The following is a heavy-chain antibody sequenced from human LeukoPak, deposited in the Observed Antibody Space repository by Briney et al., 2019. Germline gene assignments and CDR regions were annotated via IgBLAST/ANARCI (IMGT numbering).Heavy chain of an antibody. V-gene: IGHV1-69*01. CDR3: ARGMYRNGSGSYYHFDY. Sequence: SVKVSCKASGGTFSSYAISWVRQAPGQGLEWLGGITPIFGTANYAQKFQGRVTITADESTSTAYMELSSLRSEDTAVYYCARGMYRNGSGSYYHFDYWGQGTLVTVSS. D-gene: IGHD3-10*01. CDR1: GGTFSSYA. CDR2: ITPIFGTA. J-gene: IGHJ4*02.